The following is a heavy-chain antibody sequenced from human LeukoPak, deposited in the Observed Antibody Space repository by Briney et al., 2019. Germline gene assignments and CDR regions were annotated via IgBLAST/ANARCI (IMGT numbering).Heavy chain of an antibody. D-gene: IGHD2-21*02. CDR1: GGSISSSAYY. CDR2: SFYSGTT. CDR3: ARHNGGVTGATDRFDP. Sequence: KPSETLSLTCSVSGGSISSSAYYWGWVRQPPGKGLEWIGSSFYSGTTYYNPSLKSRVTISVDTSKNQFSLKMRSVIAADTALYYCARHNGGVTGATDRFDPWGQGTLVTVSS. J-gene: IGHJ5*02. V-gene: IGHV4-39*01.